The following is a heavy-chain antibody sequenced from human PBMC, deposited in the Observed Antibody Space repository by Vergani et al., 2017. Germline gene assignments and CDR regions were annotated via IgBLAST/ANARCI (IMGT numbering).Heavy chain of an antibody. J-gene: IGHJ6*02. V-gene: IGHV3-23*01. Sequence: EVQLLESGGDLVQPGGSPRLSCAASGFTFNHYAMNWVRQPPGKGLEWVSGISGSGGSTYYAGSVKGRFTISRASSKNTLYLQMNSLSAGDTAVYYCAKANPRNSGYDYLYYYHAMDVWGQGTTVTVSS. CDR2: ISGSGGST. CDR3: AKANPRNSGYDYLYYYHAMDV. D-gene: IGHD5-12*01. CDR1: GFTFNHYA.